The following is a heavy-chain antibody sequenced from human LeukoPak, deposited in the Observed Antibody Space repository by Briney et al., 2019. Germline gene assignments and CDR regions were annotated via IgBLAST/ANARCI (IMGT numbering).Heavy chain of an antibody. CDR2: IYYSGRT. D-gene: IGHD5-24*01. Sequence: PSETLSLTCTVSGGSISSYYWSWIRQPTGKGMEWMGYIYYSGRTNYNPSLKSRVTISVEESKNKFSLKMRSVTAAAKTVYYDGRRRRHGYTLDYWRQGTLVTVSS. J-gene: IGHJ4*02. V-gene: IGHV4-59*01. CDR3: GRRRRHGYTLDY. CDR1: GGSISSYY.